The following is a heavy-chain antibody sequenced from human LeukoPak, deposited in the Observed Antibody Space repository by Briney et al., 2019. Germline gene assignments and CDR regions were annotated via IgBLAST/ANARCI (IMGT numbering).Heavy chain of an antibody. V-gene: IGHV3-23*01. Sequence: PGGSLRLSCAASGFTFSSYAMSWVRQAPGKGLEWVSAISGSGGSTYYADSVKGRFTISRDNSKNTLYLQMNSLRAKDTAVYYCAKRVGATNHYYYMDVWGKGTTVTVSS. CDR1: GFTFSSYA. J-gene: IGHJ6*03. CDR3: AKRVGATNHYYYMDV. CDR2: ISGSGGST. D-gene: IGHD1-26*01.